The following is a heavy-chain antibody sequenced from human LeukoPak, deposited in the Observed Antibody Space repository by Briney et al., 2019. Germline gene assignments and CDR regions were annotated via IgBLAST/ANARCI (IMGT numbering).Heavy chain of an antibody. CDR2: INHSGST. V-gene: IGHV4-34*01. J-gene: IGHJ4*02. Sequence: PSETLSLTCAVYGGSFSGYYWSRIRQPPGKGLEWIGEINHSGSTNYNPSLKSRVTISVDTSKNQFSLKLSSVTAADTAVYYCARGVPRITMVRGVNPGYFDYWGQGTLVTVSS. CDR1: GGSFSGYY. CDR3: ARGVPRITMVRGVNPGYFDY. D-gene: IGHD3-10*01.